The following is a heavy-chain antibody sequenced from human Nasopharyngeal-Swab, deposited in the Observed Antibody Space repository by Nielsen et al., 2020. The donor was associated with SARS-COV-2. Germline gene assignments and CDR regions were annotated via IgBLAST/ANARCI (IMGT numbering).Heavy chain of an antibody. D-gene: IGHD5/OR15-5a*01. Sequence: GSLRLSCTVSGDSISRYYWSWIRQPPGKGLEWIGYIYYSGSTNYNPSLKSRVTISVDTSKNQFSLKLSSVTAADTAVYYCARDPVSGLGFDPWGQGTLVTVSS. J-gene: IGHJ5*02. CDR2: IYYSGST. V-gene: IGHV4-59*01. CDR3: ARDPVSGLGFDP. CDR1: GDSISRYY.